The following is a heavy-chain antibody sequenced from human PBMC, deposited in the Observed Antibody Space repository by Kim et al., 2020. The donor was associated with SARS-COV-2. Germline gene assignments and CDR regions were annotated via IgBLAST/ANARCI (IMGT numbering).Heavy chain of an antibody. CDR2: ISYDGSNK. CDR3: ARDPWSRLRGVTYSYYGMDV. Sequence: GGSLRHSCAASGFTFSNCGMHWVRQAPGKGLEWVAVISYDGSNKNYADSVKGRFTISRDNSKKTLYLQMNSLRAEDTALYYGARDPWSRLRGVTYSYYGMDVWGQGATVTVSS. CDR1: GFTFSNCG. D-gene: IGHD3-10*01. J-gene: IGHJ6*02. V-gene: IGHV3-30-3*01.